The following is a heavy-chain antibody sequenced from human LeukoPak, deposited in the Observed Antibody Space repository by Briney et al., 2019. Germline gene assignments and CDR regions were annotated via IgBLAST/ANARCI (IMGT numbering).Heavy chain of an antibody. V-gene: IGHV3-23*01. D-gene: IGHD3-16*01. CDR1: GFIFTNYA. J-gene: IGHJ5*02. Sequence: GGSLRLSCSASGFIFTNYAMSWVRQAPGKGLEWVSTTRANGGTSYYADSVKGRFTISRDNSKNTLYLQMNSLRAEDTAVYYCAKFAGEFDPWGQGTLVTVSS. CDR2: TRANGGTS. CDR3: AKFAGEFDP.